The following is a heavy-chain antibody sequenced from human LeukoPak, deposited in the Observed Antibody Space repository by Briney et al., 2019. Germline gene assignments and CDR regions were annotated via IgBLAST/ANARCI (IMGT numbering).Heavy chain of an antibody. V-gene: IGHV3-23*01. CDR2: ISGSGGST. CDR3: ATYRQVMLPFES. CDR1: GFTFSSYG. Sequence: GGSLRLSCAASGFTFSSYGRSWVRQAPGKGLEWVSAISGSGGSTYYADSVKDRFTISRDNSKNTLFLQMNSLRAEDTAIYYCATYRQVMLPFESWGRGTLVTVSS. D-gene: IGHD5-18*01. J-gene: IGHJ4*02.